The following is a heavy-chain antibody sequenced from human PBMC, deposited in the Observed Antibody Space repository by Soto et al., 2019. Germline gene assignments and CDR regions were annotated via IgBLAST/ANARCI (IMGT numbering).Heavy chain of an antibody. CDR1: GGSISSYY. CDR2: IYYSGST. D-gene: IGHD5-18*01. CDR3: ARVWEYSYGSYYFDY. Sequence: SETLSLTCTVSGGSISSYYWSWIRQPPGKGLEWIGYIYYSGSTNYNPSLKSRVTISVDTSKNQFSLKLSSVTAADTAVYYCARVWEYSYGSYYFDYWGQGTLVTVSS. V-gene: IGHV4-59*01. J-gene: IGHJ4*02.